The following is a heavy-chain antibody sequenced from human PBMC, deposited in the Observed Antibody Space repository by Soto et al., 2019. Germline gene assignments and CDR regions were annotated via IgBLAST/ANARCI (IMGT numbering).Heavy chain of an antibody. CDR3: ARHSMIRSAPDAFHI. J-gene: IGHJ3*02. CDR1: GGSISSYY. Sequence: SETLSLTCTVSGGSISSYYWNWIRQPPGKGLEWIGCIFHSGSTNYNPSLKSRVTISVDTSKNQFSLKLSSVSAADTAVYYCARHSMIRSAPDAFHIWGQGTMVTVSS. V-gene: IGHV4-59*08. CDR2: IFHSGST. D-gene: IGHD3-10*01.